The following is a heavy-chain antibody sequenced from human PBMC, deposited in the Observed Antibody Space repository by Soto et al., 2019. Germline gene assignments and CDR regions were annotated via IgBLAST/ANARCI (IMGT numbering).Heavy chain of an antibody. D-gene: IGHD6-19*01. J-gene: IGHJ6*03. V-gene: IGHV1-18*01. Sequence: ASVKVSCKASGDSFTNYGITWVRQAPGQGLEWMGWISGFNGNTHYAQKLQGRVTMTTDASTSTAYMELRSLRSDDTAVYYCARDRGVAPPVAGNTHYYYYMDVWGKGTTVTVSS. CDR2: ISGFNGNT. CDR1: GDSFTNYG. CDR3: ARDRGVAPPVAGNTHYYYYMDV.